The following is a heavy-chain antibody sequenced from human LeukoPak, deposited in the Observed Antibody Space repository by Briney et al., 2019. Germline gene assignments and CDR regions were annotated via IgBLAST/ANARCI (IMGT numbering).Heavy chain of an antibody. V-gene: IGHV3-21*01. CDR1: GFTFSSYS. CDR2: ISSSSSYI. D-gene: IGHD2-2*02. Sequence: GSLRLSCAASGFTFSSYSMNWVRQAPGKGLEWVSSISSSSSYIYYADSVKGRFTISRDNAKNSLYLQMNSLRAEDTAVYYCAKGLLYGANDAFDIWGRGTMVTVSS. J-gene: IGHJ3*02. CDR3: AKGLLYGANDAFDI.